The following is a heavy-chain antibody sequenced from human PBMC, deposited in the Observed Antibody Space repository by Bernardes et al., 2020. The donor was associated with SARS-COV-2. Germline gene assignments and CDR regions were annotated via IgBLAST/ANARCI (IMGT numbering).Heavy chain of an antibody. CDR2: ISSNGGST. CDR1: GFTFSSYA. Sequence: GGSLRLSCSASGFTFSSYAMHWVRQAPGKGLEYVSAISSNGGSTYYADSVKGRFTISRDNSKNTLYLQMSSLRAEDTAVYYCVKRIGISSSWYMYYYYYYMDVWGKGTTVTVSS. J-gene: IGHJ6*03. V-gene: IGHV3-64D*09. CDR3: VKRIGISSSWYMYYYYYYMDV. D-gene: IGHD6-13*01.